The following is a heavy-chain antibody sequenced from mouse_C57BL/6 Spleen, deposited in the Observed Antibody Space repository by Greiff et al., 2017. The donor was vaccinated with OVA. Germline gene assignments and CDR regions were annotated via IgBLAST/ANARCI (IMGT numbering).Heavy chain of an antibody. CDR3: ARDEYYGSRDWFAY. CDR2: ISDGGSYT. Sequence: DVKLVEPGGGLVKPGGSLKLSCAASGFTFSSYAMSWVRQTPEKRLEWVATISDGGSYTYYPDNVKGRFTISRDNAKNNLYLQMSHLKSEDTAMYYCARDEYYGSRDWFAYWGQGTLVTVSA. V-gene: IGHV5-4*01. D-gene: IGHD1-1*01. J-gene: IGHJ3*01. CDR1: GFTFSSYA.